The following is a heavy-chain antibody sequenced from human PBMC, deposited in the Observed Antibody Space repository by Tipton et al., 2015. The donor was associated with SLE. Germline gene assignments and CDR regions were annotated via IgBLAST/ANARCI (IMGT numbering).Heavy chain of an antibody. CDR3: ARDRGFDY. CDR1: GGSISSYY. Sequence: TPSLTCTVSGGSISSYYWSWIRQPPGKGLEWIGYIYYSGSTNYNPSLKSRVTISVDTSKNQFSLKLSSVTAADTAVYYCARDRGFDYWGQGTLVTVSS. CDR2: IYYSGST. J-gene: IGHJ4*02. V-gene: IGHV4-59*01.